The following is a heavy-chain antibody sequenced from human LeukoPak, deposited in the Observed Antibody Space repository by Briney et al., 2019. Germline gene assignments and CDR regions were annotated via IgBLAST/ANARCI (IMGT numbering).Heavy chain of an antibody. D-gene: IGHD6-13*01. V-gene: IGHV3-11*01. CDR3: ARLGIAASNPYNWFDP. Sequence: GGSLRLSCAASGFTFSDYYMSWIRQAPGKGLEWISYISSSGSTIYYADSVKGRFTISRDNAKNSLYLQMNSLRAEDTAVYYCARLGIAASNPYNWFDPWGQGTLVTVSS. J-gene: IGHJ5*02. CDR1: GFTFSDYY. CDR2: ISSSGSTI.